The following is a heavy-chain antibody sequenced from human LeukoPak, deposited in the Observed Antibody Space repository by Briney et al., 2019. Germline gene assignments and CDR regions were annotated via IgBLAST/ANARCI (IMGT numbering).Heavy chain of an antibody. CDR1: GGSISSYY. Sequence: SETLSLTCTVSGGSISSYYWSWIRQPPGKGLEWIGYIYYSGSTNYNPSLKSRVTISVDTSKNQFSLKLSSVTAADTAVYYCARGVLVAAKKEVPSLSAFDIWGQGTMVTVSS. J-gene: IGHJ3*02. D-gene: IGHD2-15*01. V-gene: IGHV4-59*01. CDR3: ARGVLVAAKKEVPSLSAFDI. CDR2: IYYSGST.